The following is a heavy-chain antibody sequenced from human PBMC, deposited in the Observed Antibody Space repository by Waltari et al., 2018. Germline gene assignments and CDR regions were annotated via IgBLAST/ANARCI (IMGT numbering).Heavy chain of an antibody. CDR1: GYTLTELS. CDR3: ATDTPMVRGAHYYFDY. V-gene: IGHV1-24*01. Sequence: QVQLVQSGAEVKKPGASVKVSCKVSGYTLTELSMHWVRQAPGKGLEWMGGFGPEDGETSYAQKFQGRVTMTEDTSTDTAYMELSSLRSEDTAVYYCATDTPMVRGAHYYFDYWGQGTLVTVSS. CDR2: FGPEDGET. J-gene: IGHJ4*02. D-gene: IGHD3-10*01.